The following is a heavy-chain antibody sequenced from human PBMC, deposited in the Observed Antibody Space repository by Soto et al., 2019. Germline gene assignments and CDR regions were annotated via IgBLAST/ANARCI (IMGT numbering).Heavy chain of an antibody. V-gene: IGHV4-4*02. CDR3: AKRSKIISSLNYNWFDP. Sequence: QVQLQESGPGLVKPSGTLSLTCAVSGGSISSSNWWNWVRQPPGKGLEWIGEISHSGSTNSNPSLKSRVTISVDKSKNQFSLILVSVTAADTAIYYCAKRSKIISSLNYNWFDPWGQGTLVTVSS. CDR1: GGSISSSNW. D-gene: IGHD6-6*01. CDR2: ISHSGST. J-gene: IGHJ5*02.